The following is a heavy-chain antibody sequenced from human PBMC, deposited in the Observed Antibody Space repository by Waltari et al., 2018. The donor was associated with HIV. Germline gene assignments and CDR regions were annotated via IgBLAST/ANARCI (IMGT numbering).Heavy chain of an antibody. CDR1: GFTLRVLS. D-gene: IGHD2-21*02. CDR2: IDSSSSYI. V-gene: IGHV3-21*04. CDR3: ARFDGGNSEVYH. Sequence: EVHLVESGGGLVKPGGSLSLSCAVSGFTLRVLSMTWVRQAPGKGLEWVSTIDSSSSYIDYADSVRGRFTISRDNAKNSLFLQMDALRAEDTAFYYCARFDGGNSEVYHWGQGTLVTVSS. J-gene: IGHJ4*02.